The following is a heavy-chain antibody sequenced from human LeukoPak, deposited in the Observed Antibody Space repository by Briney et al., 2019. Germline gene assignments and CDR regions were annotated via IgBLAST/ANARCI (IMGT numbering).Heavy chain of an antibody. CDR1: GGTFSSYA. V-gene: IGHV1-69*13. Sequence: SVKVSCKASGGTFSSYAISWVRQAPGQGLEWMGGIIPIFGTANYAQKFQGRVTITADESTSTAYMELSSLRSEDTAVYYCARDITIFGVARGAFDIWGQGTMVTVSS. CDR3: ARDITIFGVARGAFDI. CDR2: IIPIFGTA. J-gene: IGHJ3*02. D-gene: IGHD3-3*01.